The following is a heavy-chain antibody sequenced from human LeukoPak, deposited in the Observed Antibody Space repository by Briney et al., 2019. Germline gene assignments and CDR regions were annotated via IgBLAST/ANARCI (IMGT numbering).Heavy chain of an antibody. Sequence: GGSLRLSCAASGFTFSSYSMNWVRQAPGKGLEWVSSISSSSSYIYYADSVKGRFTISRDNAKNSLYLQMNSLRAEDTAVYYCVSSPGGYYDSSGLINVPFDYWGQGTLVTVSS. D-gene: IGHD3-22*01. CDR1: GFTFSSYS. CDR3: VSSPGGYYDSSGLINVPFDY. J-gene: IGHJ4*02. CDR2: ISSSSSYI. V-gene: IGHV3-21*01.